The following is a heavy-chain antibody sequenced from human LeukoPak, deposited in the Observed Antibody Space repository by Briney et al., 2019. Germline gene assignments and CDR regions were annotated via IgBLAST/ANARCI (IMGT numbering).Heavy chain of an antibody. CDR1: GFIFSNYS. D-gene: IGHD3-16*01. Sequence: GGSLRLSCAASGFIFSNYSMNWVRQAPGKGLEWVSSISSSSSYIYYADSVKGRFTISRDNAKNSLYLQMNSLRAEDTAVYYCARASSTDYDYVWGSWNYYYYYGMDVWGQGTTVTVSS. V-gene: IGHV3-21*01. J-gene: IGHJ6*02. CDR2: ISSSSSYI. CDR3: ARASSTDYDYVWGSWNYYYYYGMDV.